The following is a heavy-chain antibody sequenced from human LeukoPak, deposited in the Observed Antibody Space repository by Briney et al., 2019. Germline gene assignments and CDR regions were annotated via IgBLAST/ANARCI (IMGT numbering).Heavy chain of an antibody. CDR1: GGSISSGGYY. CDR2: IYHSGST. Sequence: PSETLSLTCTVSGGSISSGGYYWSWIRQPPGKGLEWIGYIYHSGSTYYNPSLKSRVTISVDRSKNQFSLKLSSVTAADTAVYYCARSLPLPDYWGQGTLVTVSS. J-gene: IGHJ4*02. V-gene: IGHV4-30-2*01. CDR3: ARSLPLPDY.